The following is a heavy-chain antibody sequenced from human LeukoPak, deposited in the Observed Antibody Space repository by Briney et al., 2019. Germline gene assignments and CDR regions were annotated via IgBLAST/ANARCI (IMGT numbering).Heavy chain of an antibody. CDR1: RDTFSNHA. CDR3: ARGVRITIFGVVIQPYNWFDP. D-gene: IGHD3-3*01. Sequence: SVKVSCKASRDTFSNHAINWVRQAPGQGLEWMGGIIPVFGTPDYSQTFQGRVTITADESTSTAYLELNSLRSEDTDVYYCARGVRITIFGVVIQPYNWFDPWGQGTLVTVSS. J-gene: IGHJ5*02. CDR2: IIPVFGTP. V-gene: IGHV1-69*13.